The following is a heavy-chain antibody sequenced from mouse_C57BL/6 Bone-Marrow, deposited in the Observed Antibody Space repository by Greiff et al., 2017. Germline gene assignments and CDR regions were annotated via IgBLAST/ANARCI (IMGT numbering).Heavy chain of an antibody. CDR2: VYPGGGYT. CDR1: GYTFTNYW. Sequence: QVQLQQSGAELVRPGTSVKMSCKASGYTFTNYWIGWAKQRPGHGLEWIGDVYPGGGYTNYNEKFKGKATLTADKSSSTAYLQFSSLTSEDSAIYYCASEGGRGYYFAYWGQGTLVTVSA. CDR3: ASEGGRGYYFAY. D-gene: IGHD2-3*01. J-gene: IGHJ3*01. V-gene: IGHV1-63*01.